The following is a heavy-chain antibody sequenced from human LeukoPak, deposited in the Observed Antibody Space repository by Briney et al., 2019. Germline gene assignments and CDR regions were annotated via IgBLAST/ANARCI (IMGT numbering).Heavy chain of an antibody. D-gene: IGHD3-3*01. J-gene: IGHJ4*02. CDR1: GYTFGNYG. Sequence: ASVKVSCKTSGYTFGNYGVSWVRQAPGQGLEWMGWISGYNGNTDYGQKFQGRVTMTTDTSTTTVYMELRSLRFDDTAVYYCARIHDFWHGYQGVFHDYWGQGTLVTVSS. CDR3: ARIHDFWHGYQGVFHDY. CDR2: ISGYNGNT. V-gene: IGHV1-18*01.